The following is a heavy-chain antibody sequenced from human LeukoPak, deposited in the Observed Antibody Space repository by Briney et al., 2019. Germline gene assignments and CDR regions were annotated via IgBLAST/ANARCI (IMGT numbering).Heavy chain of an antibody. CDR1: GFTFSSYS. CDR3: ARKVVPAAIWYYFDY. CDR2: ISSSSSYI. J-gene: IGHJ4*02. D-gene: IGHD2-2*01. V-gene: IGHV3-21*01. Sequence: PGGSLRLSCAASGFTFSSYSMNWVRQAPGKGLEWVSSISSSSSYIYYADSVKGRFTISRDNAKNSLYLQMNSLRAEDTAVYDCARKVVPAAIWYYFDYWGQGALVTVSS.